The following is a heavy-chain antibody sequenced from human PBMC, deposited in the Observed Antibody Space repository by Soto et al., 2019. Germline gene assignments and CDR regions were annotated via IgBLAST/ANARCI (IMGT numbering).Heavy chain of an antibody. CDR3: AKDIGPPGPAAKASAFDI. CDR1: GFTFDDYA. Sequence: PGGSLRLSCAASGFTFDDYAMHWVRQAPGKGLEWVSGISWNSGSIGYADSVKGRFTISRDNAKNSLYLQMNSLRAEDTALYYCAKDIGPPGPAAKASAFDIWGQGTMVTVSS. CDR2: ISWNSGSI. D-gene: IGHD2-2*01. V-gene: IGHV3-9*01. J-gene: IGHJ3*02.